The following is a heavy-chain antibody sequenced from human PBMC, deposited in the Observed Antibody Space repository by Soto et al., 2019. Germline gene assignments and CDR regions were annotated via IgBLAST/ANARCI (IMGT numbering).Heavy chain of an antibody. D-gene: IGHD2-15*01. CDR2: FDPEDGET. Sequence: GASVKVSCKVSGYTLTELSMHWVRQAPGKGLEWMGGFDPEDGETIYAQKFQGRVTMTEDTSTDTAYMELSSLRSDDTAVYYCARDQGYSSWFDPWGQGTLVTVSS. CDR3: ARDQGYSSWFDP. V-gene: IGHV1-24*01. CDR1: GYTLTELS. J-gene: IGHJ5*02.